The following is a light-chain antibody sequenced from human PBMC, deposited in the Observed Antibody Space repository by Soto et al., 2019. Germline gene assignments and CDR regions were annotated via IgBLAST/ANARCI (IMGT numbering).Light chain of an antibody. Sequence: DIQMTQSPSTLSASVGDRVTITCRASQSISSWLAWYQQKPGKAPKLLIYKASSLESGVPSRFSGSGSGTEFTLTISSLQPDDFATYYCQQGETLGQGTKVDIK. CDR1: QSISSW. J-gene: IGKJ1*01. CDR2: KAS. CDR3: QQGET. V-gene: IGKV1-5*03.